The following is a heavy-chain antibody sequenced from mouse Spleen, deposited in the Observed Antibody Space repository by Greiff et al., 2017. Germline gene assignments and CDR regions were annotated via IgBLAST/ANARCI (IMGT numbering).Heavy chain of an antibody. CDR2: ISSGGSYT. Sequence: EVKVVESGGGLVKPGGSLKLSCAASGFTFSSYAMSWVRQTPEKRLEWVATISSGGSYTYYPDSVKGRFTISRDNAKNTLYLQMSSLRSEDTAMYYCARHTATLYFDVWGAGTTVTVSS. CDR1: GFTFSSYA. D-gene: IGHD1-2*01. V-gene: IGHV5-9-3*01. CDR3: ARHTATLYFDV. J-gene: IGHJ1*01.